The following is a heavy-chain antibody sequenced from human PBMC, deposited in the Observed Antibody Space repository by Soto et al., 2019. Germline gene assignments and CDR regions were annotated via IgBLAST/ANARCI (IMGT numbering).Heavy chain of an antibody. D-gene: IGHD4-17*01. CDR1: GFTFSSYG. CDR2: ISYDGSNK. J-gene: IGHJ4*02. V-gene: IGHV3-30*18. Sequence: QVQLVESGGGVVQPGRSLRLSCAASGFTFSSYGMHWVRQAPGKGLEWVAVISYDGSNKYYADSVKGRFTISRDNSKKTLYLQMSSLRAEITAVYYCAKGPQDYVDYCEDWGQGTLVTVSS. CDR3: AKGPQDYVDYCED.